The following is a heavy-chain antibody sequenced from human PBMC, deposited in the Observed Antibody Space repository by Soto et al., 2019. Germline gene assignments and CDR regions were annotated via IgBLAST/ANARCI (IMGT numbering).Heavy chain of an antibody. Sequence: SVKVSCKASGGTFGSYAITWVRRAPGQGLEWLGGIIPILNSPAYAQKFQARVVITADEITNTAYMELNSLRFDDTPVYYCAREAPYCTSATCPKFYDMDVWGQGTTVTVSS. CDR2: IIPILNSP. V-gene: IGHV1-69*13. CDR3: AREAPYCTSATCPKFYDMDV. CDR1: GGTFGSYA. D-gene: IGHD2-2*01. J-gene: IGHJ6*02.